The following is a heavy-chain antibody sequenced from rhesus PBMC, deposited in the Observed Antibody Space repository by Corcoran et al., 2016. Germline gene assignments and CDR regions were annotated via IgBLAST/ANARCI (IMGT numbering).Heavy chain of an antibody. CDR1: GGSISTSY. CDR2: IYGSGSST. V-gene: IGHV4-169*01. D-gene: IGHD2-21*01. CDR3: ARYCTGSGCYACLDS. Sequence: QLQLQESGPGLVKPSETLSVTCAVSGGSISTSYWSWIRQAPRRGLEWIGYIYGSGSSTNYNPSLKRRVTLSVDTSKNQRSLKLSSVTAADTAVYYCARYCTGSGCYACLDSWGQGVVVTVSS. J-gene: IGHJ6*01.